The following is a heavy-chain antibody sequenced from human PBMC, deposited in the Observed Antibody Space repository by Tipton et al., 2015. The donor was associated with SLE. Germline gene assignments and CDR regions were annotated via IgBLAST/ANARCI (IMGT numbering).Heavy chain of an antibody. CDR1: GYSISSGYY. J-gene: IGHJ5*02. CDR2: IYHSGST. Sequence: TLSLTCTVSGYSISSGYYWGWIRQPPGKGLEWIGSIYHSGSTYYNPSLKSRVTISVDTSKNQFSLKLSSVTAADTAVYYCARDRAICTRTTWYGDNWFDPWGQGTLVTVSS. V-gene: IGHV4-38-2*02. D-gene: IGHD1-14*01. CDR3: ARDRAICTRTTWYGDNWFDP.